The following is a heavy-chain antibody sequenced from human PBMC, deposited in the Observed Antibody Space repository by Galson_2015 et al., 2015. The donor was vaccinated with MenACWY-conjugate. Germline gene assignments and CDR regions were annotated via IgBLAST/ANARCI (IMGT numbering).Heavy chain of an antibody. J-gene: IGHJ5*01. CDR2: IYHSGYT. D-gene: IGHD4-17*01. CDR3: AGSYGDFVEQFDS. Sequence: SETLSLTCAVSGYSGYSITSGYYWGWLRQPPGKGLEWIGSIYHSGYTYYNPSLKSRVTISIETSKSQFSLKVTSVTAADMAVYYCAGSYGDFVEQFDSWGQGTLVTVSS. V-gene: IGHV4-38-2*01. CDR1: GYSGYSITSGYY.